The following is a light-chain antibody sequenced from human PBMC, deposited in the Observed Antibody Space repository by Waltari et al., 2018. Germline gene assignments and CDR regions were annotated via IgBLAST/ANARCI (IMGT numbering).Light chain of an antibody. V-gene: IGLV3-21*04. CDR2: HDS. CDR3: LVWDISGAL. Sequence: SYVLTQPPSVSVAPGKTARLTCAGNNIESKVVHWYQQKQGQAPVLVIYHDSERPSGIPERFSGSNSGNTATLTVTRVEAGDEADYYCLVWDISGALFGGGTKLAVL. J-gene: IGLJ2*01. CDR1: NIESKV.